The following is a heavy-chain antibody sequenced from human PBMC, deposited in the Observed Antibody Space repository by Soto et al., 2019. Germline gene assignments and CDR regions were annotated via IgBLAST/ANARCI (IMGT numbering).Heavy chain of an antibody. V-gene: IGHV3-7*01. CDR3: ARDKVVVITTIFDY. CDR1: GFTFSSYW. CDR2: IKQDGSAT. J-gene: IGHJ4*02. D-gene: IGHD3-22*01. Sequence: GGSLRLSCAASGFTFSSYWMDWVRQAPGKGLEWVANIKQDGSATYYVDSVKGRFTISRDNAKNTLYLQMNSLRAEDTAVYYCARDKVVVITTIFDYWGQGTLVTVSS.